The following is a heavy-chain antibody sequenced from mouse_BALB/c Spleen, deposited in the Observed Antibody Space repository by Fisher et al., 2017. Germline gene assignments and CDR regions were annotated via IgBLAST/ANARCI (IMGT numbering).Heavy chain of an antibody. D-gene: IGHD2-10*02. V-gene: IGHV1-87*01. J-gene: IGHJ4*01. Sequence: KFKGKATLTADKSSSTAYMQLSSLASEDSAVYYCANLYGNYVRYAMDYWGQGTSVTVSS. CDR3: ANLYGNYVRYAMDY.